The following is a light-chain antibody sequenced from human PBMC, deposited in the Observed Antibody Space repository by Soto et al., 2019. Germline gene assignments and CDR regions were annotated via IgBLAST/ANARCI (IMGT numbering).Light chain of an antibody. CDR2: EGK. Sequence: QSVLAQPASVSGSPGQSITISCTGTSSDVGNYDLVSWYQQLPGKAPKLIIYEGKQRPSGISDRFSGSKSGNTASLTISGLQAADEADYYCSLYTSENTYVFGTGTKVTVL. V-gene: IGLV2-14*02. CDR3: SLYTSENTYV. CDR1: SSDVGNYDL. J-gene: IGLJ1*01.